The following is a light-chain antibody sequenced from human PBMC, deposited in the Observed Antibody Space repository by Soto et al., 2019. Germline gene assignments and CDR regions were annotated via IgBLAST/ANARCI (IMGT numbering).Light chain of an antibody. V-gene: IGLV2-14*01. Sequence: QSALTQPAFVSGSPGQSITISCTGTSSDVGAYNLVSWYQHLPDKAPKLIISEVTNRPSGVSDRFSGSKSGNTASLTISGLQAEDEADYYCASLTTTNFVFGSGTKVTVL. CDR3: ASLTTTNFV. CDR1: SSDVGAYNL. CDR2: EVT. J-gene: IGLJ6*01.